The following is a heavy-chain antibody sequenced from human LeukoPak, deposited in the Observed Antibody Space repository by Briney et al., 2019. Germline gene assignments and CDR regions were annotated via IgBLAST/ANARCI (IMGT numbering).Heavy chain of an antibody. Sequence: GGSLRLSCAASGFTFSSYAMHWVRQAPGKGLEWVAVISYDGSNRYYADSVKGRFTISRDNSKNTLYLQMNSLRAEDTAVYYCARDHCTNGVCRDYWGQGTLVTVSS. CDR3: ARDHCTNGVCRDY. CDR1: GFTFSSYA. D-gene: IGHD2-8*01. J-gene: IGHJ4*02. CDR2: ISYDGSNR. V-gene: IGHV3-30-3*01.